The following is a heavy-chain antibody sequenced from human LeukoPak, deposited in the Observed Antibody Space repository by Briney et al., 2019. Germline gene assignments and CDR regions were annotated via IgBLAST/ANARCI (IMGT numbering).Heavy chain of an antibody. CDR2: INHSGST. Sequence: SETLSLTCAVYGGSFSGYYWSWIRQPPGKGLEWIGEINHSGSTNYNPSLKSRVTISVDTSKNQFSLKLSSVTAADTAVYYCARATDILLVYYFDYWGQGTLVTVSS. V-gene: IGHV4-34*01. CDR1: GGSFSGYY. D-gene: IGHD2-8*02. CDR3: ARATDILLVYYFDY. J-gene: IGHJ4*02.